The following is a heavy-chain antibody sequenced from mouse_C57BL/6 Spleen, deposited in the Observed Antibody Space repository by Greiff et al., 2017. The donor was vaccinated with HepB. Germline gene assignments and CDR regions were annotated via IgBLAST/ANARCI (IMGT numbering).Heavy chain of an antibody. J-gene: IGHJ2*01. CDR1: GFTFSSYG. CDR2: ISSGGSYT. D-gene: IGHD1-1*01. Sequence: EVQLVESGGDLVKPGGSLKLSCAASGFTFSSYGMSWVRQTPDKRLEWVATISSGGSYTYYPDSVKGRFTISRDNAKNTLYLQMSSLKSEDTAMYYWARRSGGSSYEYFDYWGQGTTLTVSS. CDR3: ARRSGGSSYEYFDY. V-gene: IGHV5-6*01.